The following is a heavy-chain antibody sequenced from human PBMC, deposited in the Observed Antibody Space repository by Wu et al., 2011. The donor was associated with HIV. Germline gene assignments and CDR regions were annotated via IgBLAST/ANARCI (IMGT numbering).Heavy chain of an antibody. CDR1: GGTFSSYA. J-gene: IGHJ4*02. Sequence: QVQLVQSGAEVKKPGSSVKVSCKASGGTFSSYAISWVRQAPGQGLEWMGRIIPIFGTANYAQKFQGRVTITADKSTSTAYMELSSLRSEDTAVYYCARDVGDYYDSSGYRHFDYWGQGTLVTVSS. D-gene: IGHD3-22*01. V-gene: IGHV1-69*14. CDR3: ARDVGDYYDSSGYRHFDY. CDR2: IIPIFGTA.